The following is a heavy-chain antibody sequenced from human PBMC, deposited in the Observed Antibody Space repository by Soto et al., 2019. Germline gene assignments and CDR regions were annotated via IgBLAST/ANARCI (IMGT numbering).Heavy chain of an antibody. V-gene: IGHV3-15*07. CDR2: IKSKTDGGTT. D-gene: IGHD6-13*01. J-gene: IGHJ6*02. Sequence: PGGSLRLSCAASGFTFSNAWMNWVRQAPGKGLEWVGRIKSKTDGGTTDYAAPVKGRFTISRDDSKNTLYLQMNSLKTEDTAVYYCTTEYVAAASYYYGMDVWGQGTTVTVSS. CDR1: GFTFSNAW. CDR3: TTEYVAAASYYYGMDV.